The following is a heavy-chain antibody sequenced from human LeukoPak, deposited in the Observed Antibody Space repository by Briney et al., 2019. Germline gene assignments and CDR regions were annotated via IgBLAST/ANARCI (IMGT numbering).Heavy chain of an antibody. V-gene: IGHV4-34*01. CDR2: INHTGST. CDR1: GVSFCGYY. CDR3: ARGGGYCSSTSCSYYYYYGMDV. Sequence: SETLSLTCAVYGVSFCGYYWSWIRQPPGKGLEWSGEINHTGSTNYNPSLKSRVTISVDTSKNQFSLKLSSVTAADTAVYYCARGGGYCSSTSCSYYYYYGMDVWGQGTTVTVSS. J-gene: IGHJ6*02. D-gene: IGHD2-2*01.